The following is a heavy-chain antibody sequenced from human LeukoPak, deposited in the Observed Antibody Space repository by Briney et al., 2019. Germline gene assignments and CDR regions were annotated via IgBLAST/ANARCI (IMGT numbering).Heavy chain of an antibody. Sequence: SETLSLTCTVSGYSISSGYYWGWIRQPPGKGLEWIGSIYHSGSTYYNPSLKSRVTISVDTSKNQFSLKLSSVTAADTAVYYCARGRYYDSSGYYGNYFDYWGQGTLVTVSS. D-gene: IGHD3-22*01. CDR3: ARGRYYDSSGYYGNYFDY. J-gene: IGHJ4*02. V-gene: IGHV4-38-2*02. CDR2: IYHSGST. CDR1: GYSISSGYY.